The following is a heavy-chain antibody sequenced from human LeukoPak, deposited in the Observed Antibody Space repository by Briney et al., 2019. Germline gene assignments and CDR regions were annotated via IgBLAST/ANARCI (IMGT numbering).Heavy chain of an antibody. CDR1: GFTLSSYW. CDR3: ARAHSSSFDY. Sequence: GGSLRLSCAASGFTLSSYWMSWVRQAPGKGLEWVANIKEDASERYYVDSVKGRFTISRDNAKTSLYLQMNSLRAEDTAVYYCARAHSSSFDYWGQGTLVTVSS. V-gene: IGHV3-7*01. J-gene: IGHJ4*02. CDR2: IKEDASER. D-gene: IGHD6-13*01.